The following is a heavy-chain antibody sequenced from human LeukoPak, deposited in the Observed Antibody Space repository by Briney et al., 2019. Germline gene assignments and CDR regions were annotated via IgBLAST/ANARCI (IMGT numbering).Heavy chain of an antibody. CDR2: ISYDGSNK. Sequence: GGSLRLSCAASGFTFSSYAMHWVRQAPGKGLEWVAVISYDGSNKYYADSVKGRFTISRDNSKNTLYLQMNSLRAEDTAVNYCARDAGVVVITRVYYGMDVWGQGTTVTVSS. CDR1: GFTFSSYA. D-gene: IGHD3-22*01. J-gene: IGHJ6*02. V-gene: IGHV3-30*04. CDR3: ARDAGVVVITRVYYGMDV.